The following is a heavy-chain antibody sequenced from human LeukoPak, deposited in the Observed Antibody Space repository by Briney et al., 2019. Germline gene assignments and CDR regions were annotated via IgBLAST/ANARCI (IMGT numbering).Heavy chain of an antibody. J-gene: IGHJ4*02. CDR2: IYSGGST. V-gene: IGHV3-66*01. D-gene: IGHD2-15*01. CDR3: ARDFCSAGSCYPDN. Sequence: GGSLRLSCAASGFTVSSNYMSWVRQAAGKGLEWVSVIYSGGSTYYADSVKGRFSISRDNSKNTLHLQMNSLRVEDAAVYYCARDFCSAGSCYPDNWGQGTLVTVSS. CDR1: GFTVSSNY.